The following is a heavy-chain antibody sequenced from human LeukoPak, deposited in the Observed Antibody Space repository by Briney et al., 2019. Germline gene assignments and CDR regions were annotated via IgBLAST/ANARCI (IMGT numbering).Heavy chain of an antibody. CDR3: AKLNRKVGAFGAFDI. V-gene: IGHV3-30*02. Sequence: PGGSLRLSCAASGFTFSSYGMHWVRQAPGKGLEWVAFIRYDGSNKYYADSVKGRFTVSRDNSKNTLYLQMNSLRAEDTAVYYCAKLNRKVGAFGAFDIWGQGTMVTVSS. D-gene: IGHD1-26*01. J-gene: IGHJ3*02. CDR2: IRYDGSNK. CDR1: GFTFSSYG.